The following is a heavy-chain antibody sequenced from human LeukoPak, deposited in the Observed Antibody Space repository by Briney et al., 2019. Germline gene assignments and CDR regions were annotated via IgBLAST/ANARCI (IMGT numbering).Heavy chain of an antibody. Sequence: GASVKVPCKASGGTFSSYAISWVRQAPGQGLEWMGGIIPIFGTANYAQRFQGRVTITADESTSTAYMELSSLRSEDTAVYYCASLTGYCSSTSCYRGTYYFDYWGQGTLVTVSS. D-gene: IGHD2-2*03. V-gene: IGHV1-69*13. CDR2: IIPIFGTA. CDR1: GGTFSSYA. CDR3: ASLTGYCSSTSCYRGTYYFDY. J-gene: IGHJ4*02.